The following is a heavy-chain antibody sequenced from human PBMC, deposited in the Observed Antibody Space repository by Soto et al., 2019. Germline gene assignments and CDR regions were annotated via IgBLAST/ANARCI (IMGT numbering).Heavy chain of an antibody. J-gene: IGHJ4*02. CDR1: GFTFSSYE. V-gene: IGHV3-48*03. CDR3: ARKSLRYFDWLVF. Sequence: PVGSLRLSCAASGFTFSSYEMNWVRQAPGKGLEWVSYISSSGSTIYYADSVKGRFTISRDNAKNSLYLQMNSLRAEDTAVYYCARKSLRYFDWLVFGGQGTLVTVSS. D-gene: IGHD3-9*01. CDR2: ISSSGSTI.